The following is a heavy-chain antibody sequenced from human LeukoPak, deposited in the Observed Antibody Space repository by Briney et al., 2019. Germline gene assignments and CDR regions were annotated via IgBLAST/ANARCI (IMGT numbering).Heavy chain of an antibody. Sequence: ASETLSLTCTVSGGSISSYYWSWIRQPPGKGLEWIGYIYYSGGTNYNPSLKSRVTISVDTSKNQFSLKLSSVTAADTAVYYCARDDPSIVGATENAFDIWGQGTMVTVSS. V-gene: IGHV4-59*01. CDR2: IYYSGGT. J-gene: IGHJ3*02. CDR1: GGSISSYY. CDR3: ARDDPSIVGATENAFDI. D-gene: IGHD1-26*01.